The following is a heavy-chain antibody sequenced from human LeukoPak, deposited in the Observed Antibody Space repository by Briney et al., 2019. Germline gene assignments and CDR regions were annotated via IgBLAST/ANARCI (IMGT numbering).Heavy chain of an antibody. J-gene: IGHJ5*02. V-gene: IGHV3-7*03. CDR3: ARGRFGEFSSWFDP. CDR2: INQYGSEK. Sequence: GGSLRLSCAASGFMFSNYWMSWVRQAPGKGLEWVANINQYGSEKYYVDSVKGRFTISRDNAKNSLYLQMNSLRADDTAVYYCARGRFGEFSSWFDPWGQGTLVTVSS. CDR1: GFMFSNYW. D-gene: IGHD3-10*01.